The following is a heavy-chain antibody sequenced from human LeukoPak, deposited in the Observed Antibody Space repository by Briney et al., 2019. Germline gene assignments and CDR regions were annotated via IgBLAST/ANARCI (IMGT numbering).Heavy chain of an antibody. J-gene: IGHJ4*02. CDR1: GFTFSSYG. Sequence: PGGSLRLSCAASGFTFSSYGMHWVRQAPGKGLEWVAVISYDGSNKYYADSVKGRFTISRDNSKNTLYLQMNSLRAEDTAVYYCATTAAGYDYWGQGTLVTVSS. D-gene: IGHD6-13*01. CDR2: ISYDGSNK. CDR3: ATTAAGYDY. V-gene: IGHV3-30*03.